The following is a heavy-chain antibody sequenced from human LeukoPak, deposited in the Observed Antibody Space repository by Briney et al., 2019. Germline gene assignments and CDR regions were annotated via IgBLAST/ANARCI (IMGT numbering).Heavy chain of an antibody. D-gene: IGHD4-17*01. J-gene: IGHJ4*02. CDR3: AKRDYGDYHLDY. CDR1: GFTFSDYA. V-gene: IGHV3-23*01. Sequence: PGGSLRLSCAVSGFTFSDYAMTWVRQAPGKGLEWVSAISAGGATTYYVDSVKGRFTISRDNSKNTLYLQMNSLRAEDTAVYYCAKRDYGDYHLDYWGQGTLVTVSS. CDR2: ISAGGATT.